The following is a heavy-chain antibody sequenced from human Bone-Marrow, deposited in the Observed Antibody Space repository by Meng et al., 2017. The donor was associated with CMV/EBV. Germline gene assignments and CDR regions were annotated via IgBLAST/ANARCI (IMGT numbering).Heavy chain of an antibody. J-gene: IGHJ4*02. V-gene: IGHV4-59*01. D-gene: IGHD1-26*01. CDR1: GGSISSYY. CDR3: ASSKGHGGSYYSGYFDY. Sequence: GSLRLSCTVSGGSISSYYWSWIRQPPGKGLERIGYIYYSGSTNYNPSLKSRVTISVDTSKNQFSLKLSSVTAADTAVYYCASSKGHGGSYYSGYFDYWGQGTRVTGSS. CDR2: IYYSGST.